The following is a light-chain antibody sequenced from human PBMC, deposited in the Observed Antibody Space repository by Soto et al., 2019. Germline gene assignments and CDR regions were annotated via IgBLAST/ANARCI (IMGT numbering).Light chain of an antibody. CDR3: SSYTNTYTYV. Sequence: QSALTQPASVSGAPGQSITISCTGSSSDVGAYNYVSWYQQYPGNAPNLIISEVNYRPSGVPHRFSGSKSGNTATLTISGLQAEDEAEYYCSSYTNTYTYVFGPGTKVTVL. CDR1: SSDVGAYNY. J-gene: IGLJ1*01. V-gene: IGLV2-14*01. CDR2: EVN.